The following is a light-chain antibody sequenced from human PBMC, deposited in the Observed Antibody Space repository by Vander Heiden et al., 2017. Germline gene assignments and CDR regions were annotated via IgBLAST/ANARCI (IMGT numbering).Light chain of an antibody. CDR3: QQDGSSPET. Sequence: EIVLTQSPGTLSLSPGERATLSCRASQSVSSSYLAWYQQKPGQAPRLLISGASSRATGIPDRFSGSGSGTDFTLTISRLEPEDFAVYYCQQDGSSPETFGQGTKVEIK. CDR1: QSVSSSY. V-gene: IGKV3-20*01. J-gene: IGKJ1*01. CDR2: GAS.